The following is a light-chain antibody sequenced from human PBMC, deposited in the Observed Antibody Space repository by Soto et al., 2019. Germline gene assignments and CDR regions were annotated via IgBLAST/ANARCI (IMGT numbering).Light chain of an antibody. J-gene: IGKJ1*01. V-gene: IGKV1-5*03. CDR3: QQYSPYQAT. Sequence: DIQMTQSPSYMSASVGDRVTITCRASQSISTWLAWYQQKPGKAPNLLIYKASSLESGVPSRFSGSGSGTEFTLTISSLQPDDFATYYCQQYSPYQATFGQGTKVDIK. CDR1: QSISTW. CDR2: KAS.